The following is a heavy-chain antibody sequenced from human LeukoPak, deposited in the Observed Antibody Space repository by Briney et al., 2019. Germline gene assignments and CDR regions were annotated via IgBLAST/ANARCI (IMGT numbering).Heavy chain of an antibody. CDR1: GFYVSSSY. D-gene: IGHD3-3*01. Sequence: GGSLRLSCAASGFYVSSSYMSWVRQAPVKGLEWVSFIYRGGTTYYADSVKGRFTLSRHDSKNTLYLQMSSLRTEDTAVYYCASGDYDFWSGFEYWGQGTLVTVSS. V-gene: IGHV3-53*04. CDR3: ASGDYDFWSGFEY. J-gene: IGHJ4*02. CDR2: IYRGGTT.